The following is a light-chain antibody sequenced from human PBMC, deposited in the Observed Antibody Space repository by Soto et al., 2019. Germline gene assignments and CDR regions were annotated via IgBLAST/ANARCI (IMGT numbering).Light chain of an antibody. CDR2: GVS. Sequence: QSALTQPASVSGSPGQSITISCTGTSSDVGDYNYVSWYQQHPGKAPKLIIYGVSNRPSGISNRFSGSKSGNTASLTISGLQAEDEADYYCSSYTSTNILVFGGGIKLTVL. CDR1: SSDVGDYNY. J-gene: IGLJ2*01. CDR3: SSYTSTNILV. V-gene: IGLV2-14*01.